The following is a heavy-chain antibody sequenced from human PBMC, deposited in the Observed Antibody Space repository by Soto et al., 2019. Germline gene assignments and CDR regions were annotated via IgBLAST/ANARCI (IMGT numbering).Heavy chain of an antibody. CDR1: GFPFSSYA. V-gene: IGHV3-23*01. D-gene: IGHD5-18*01. Sequence: GGSLRLSCAGSGFPFSSYAMSWVRQAPEKGLEWVSALSDSGVSPYYADSVKGRFTISRDNSKNTLYLQMDSLRVDDTALYYCAKMTSDSYGRNYGMDVWGQGTPVTVSS. CDR3: AKMTSDSYGRNYGMDV. J-gene: IGHJ6*02. CDR2: LSDSGVSP.